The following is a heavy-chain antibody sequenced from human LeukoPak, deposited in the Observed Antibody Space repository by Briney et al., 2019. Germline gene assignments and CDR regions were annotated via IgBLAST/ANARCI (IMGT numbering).Heavy chain of an antibody. CDR3: ASTYTYYYDSSGYDY. D-gene: IGHD3-22*01. CDR1: GGTFSSYA. Sequence: SVKVSCKASGGTFSSYAISWVRQAPGQELEWMGRIIPILGIANYAQKFQGRVTITADKSTSTAYMELSSLRSEDTAVYYCASTYTYYYDSSGYDYWGQGTLVTVSS. V-gene: IGHV1-69*04. CDR2: IIPILGIA. J-gene: IGHJ4*02.